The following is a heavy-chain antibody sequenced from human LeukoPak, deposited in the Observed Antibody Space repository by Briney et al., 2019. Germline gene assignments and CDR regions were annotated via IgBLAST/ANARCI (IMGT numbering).Heavy chain of an antibody. CDR1: GFTFSSYG. CDR3: AKDWVTGTTPFDP. CDR2: ISYDGSNK. D-gene: IGHD1-20*01. V-gene: IGHV3-30*18. Sequence: GGSLRLSCAASGFTFSSYGMHWVRQAPGKGLEWGAVISYDGSNKYYADSVKGRFTISRDNSKNTLYLQMNSLRAEDTAVYYCAKDWVTGTTPFDPWGQGTLVTVSS. J-gene: IGHJ5*02.